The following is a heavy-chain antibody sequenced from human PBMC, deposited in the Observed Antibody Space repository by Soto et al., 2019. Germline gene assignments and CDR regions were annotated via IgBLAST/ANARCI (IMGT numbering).Heavy chain of an antibody. CDR1: GFTFSSDW. J-gene: IGHJ4*02. Sequence: GSLRLSCAASGFTFSSDWMHWVRQAPGKGLVWVSRINTDGSGTSYADSVKGRFTISRDNAKNTLYLQMNSLRAEDTAMYYCTRDRPGPQHDFDYWGQGNMVTVSS. CDR2: INTDGSGT. D-gene: IGHD6-6*01. V-gene: IGHV3-74*01. CDR3: TRDRPGPQHDFDY.